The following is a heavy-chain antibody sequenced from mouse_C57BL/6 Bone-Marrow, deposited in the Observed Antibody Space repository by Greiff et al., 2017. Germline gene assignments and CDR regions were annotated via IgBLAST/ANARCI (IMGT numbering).Heavy chain of an antibody. CDR1: GYTFTSYG. Sequence: EVQLVASGAELVRPGSSVKMSCKTSGYTFTSYGLNWVKQRPGQGLEWIGYIYIGNGYTEYNEKFKGKATLTSDTSSSTAYMQLSSLTSEDSAIYFCARSRVYYDYDWFAYWGQGTLVTVSA. J-gene: IGHJ3*01. CDR3: ARSRVYYDYDWFAY. CDR2: IYIGNGYT. V-gene: IGHV1-58*01. D-gene: IGHD2-4*01.